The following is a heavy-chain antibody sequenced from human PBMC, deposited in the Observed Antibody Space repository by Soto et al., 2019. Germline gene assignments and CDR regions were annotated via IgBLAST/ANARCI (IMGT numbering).Heavy chain of an antibody. CDR2: ISSSSSYI. J-gene: IGHJ5*02. D-gene: IGHD3-3*01. Sequence: GGSLRLSCAASGFTFSSYSMNWVRQAPGKGLEWVSSISSSSSYIYYADSVKGRFTISRDNAKNSLYLQMNSLRAEDTAVYYCARDLTEGYDFWSGYENWFDPWGQGTLVTVSS. CDR3: ARDLTEGYDFWSGYENWFDP. V-gene: IGHV3-21*01. CDR1: GFTFSSYS.